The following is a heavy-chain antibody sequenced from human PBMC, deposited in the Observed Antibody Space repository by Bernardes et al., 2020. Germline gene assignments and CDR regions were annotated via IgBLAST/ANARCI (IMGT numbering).Heavy chain of an antibody. Sequence: SVEVSGNASGYTFTSYGISWVRHAPVQGLEWMGWISAYNGNTNYAQKLQGRVTMTTDTSTSTAYMELRSLRSDDTAVYYCARGGDYYGMDVWGQGTTVTVSS. D-gene: IGHD2-15*01. J-gene: IGHJ6*02. CDR2: ISAYNGNT. CDR1: GYTFTSYG. V-gene: IGHV1-18*01. CDR3: ARGGDYYGMDV.